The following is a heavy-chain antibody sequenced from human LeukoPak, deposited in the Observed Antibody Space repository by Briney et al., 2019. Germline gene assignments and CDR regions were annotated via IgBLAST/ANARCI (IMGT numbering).Heavy chain of an antibody. CDR2: INSDGSST. CDR1: GFTLNIYA. J-gene: IGHJ4*02. Sequence: GGSLRLSCAASGFTLNIYAMNWDRQAPGKGLVWVSRINSDGSSTAYADSVKGRFTISRDNAKNTLYLQMNSLRAEDTAVYYCASAGHDYSGDFFDYWGQGTLVTVSS. CDR3: ASAGHDYSGDFFDY. D-gene: IGHD4-23*01. V-gene: IGHV3-74*01.